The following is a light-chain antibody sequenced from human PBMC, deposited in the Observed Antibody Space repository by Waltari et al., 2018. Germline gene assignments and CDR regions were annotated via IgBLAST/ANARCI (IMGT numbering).Light chain of an antibody. V-gene: IGLV2-23*01. CDR1: TNDVGKYDL. CDR2: ENN. Sequence: QSALTQPASVSGSPGQSITISCSGTTNDVGKYDLVSWYQQVPGRVPKLILYENNRPPSDISNRFVGSKAGNTASLTISGLQPEDEADYYCCSFASSRTWVFGGRTRLTV. CDR3: CSFASSRTWV. J-gene: IGLJ3*02.